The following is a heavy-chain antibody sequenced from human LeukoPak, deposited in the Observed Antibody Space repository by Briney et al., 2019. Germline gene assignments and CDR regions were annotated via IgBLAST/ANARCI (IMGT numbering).Heavy chain of an antibody. J-gene: IGHJ3*02. D-gene: IGHD6-19*01. CDR3: ARAGRYSSGWYDGNDAFDI. Sequence: GASVKVSCKASGYTFTGYYMHWVRQAPGQGLEWMGWINPNSGGTNYAQKFQGWVTMTRDTSISTAYMELSRLRSDDTAVYYCARAGRYSSGWYDGNDAFDIWGQGTMVTVSS. CDR2: INPNSGGT. V-gene: IGHV1-2*04. CDR1: GYTFTGYY.